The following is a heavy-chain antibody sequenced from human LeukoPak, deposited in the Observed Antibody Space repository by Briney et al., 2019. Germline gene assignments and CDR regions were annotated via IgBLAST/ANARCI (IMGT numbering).Heavy chain of an antibody. Sequence: GSLRLSCAASGFTFSSYSMNWVRQAPGKGLEWIGSIYYSGSTYYNPSLKSRVTISVDTSKNQFSLKLSSVTAADTAVYYCARDGLVEMATIGWGQGTLVTVSS. V-gene: IGHV4-39*07. CDR1: GFTFSSYS. J-gene: IGHJ4*02. CDR2: IYYSGST. CDR3: ARDGLVEMATIG. D-gene: IGHD5-24*01.